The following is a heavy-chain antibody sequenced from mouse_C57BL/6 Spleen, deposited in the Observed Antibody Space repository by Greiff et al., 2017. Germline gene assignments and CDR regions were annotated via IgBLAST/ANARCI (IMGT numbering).Heavy chain of an antibody. CDR1: GYAFSSSW. Sequence: VQVVESGPELVKPGASVKISCKASGYAFSSSWMNWVKQRPGKGLEWIGRIYPGDGDTNYNGKFKGKATLTADKSSSTAYMQLSSLTSEDSAVYFCARRGDGNYVAMDYWGQGTSVTVSS. J-gene: IGHJ4*01. CDR3: ARRGDGNYVAMDY. D-gene: IGHD2-1*01. V-gene: IGHV1-82*01. CDR2: IYPGDGDT.